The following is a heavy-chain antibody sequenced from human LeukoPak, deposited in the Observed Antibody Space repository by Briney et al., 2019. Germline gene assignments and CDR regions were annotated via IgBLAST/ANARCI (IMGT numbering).Heavy chain of an antibody. J-gene: IGHJ4*02. V-gene: IGHV4-59*01. Sequence: SETLSLTCTVSGGSISSYYWSWIRQPPGKGLEWIGYIYYSGSTNYNPSLKSRVTISVDTSKNQFSLKLSSVTAADTAVYYCARVRGYTIFDYWGQGTLVTVSS. CDR3: ARVRGYTIFDY. D-gene: IGHD3-10*01. CDR2: IYYSGST. CDR1: GGSISSYY.